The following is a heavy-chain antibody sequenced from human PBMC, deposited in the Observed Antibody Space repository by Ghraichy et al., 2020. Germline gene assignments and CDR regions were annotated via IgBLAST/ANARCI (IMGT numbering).Heavy chain of an antibody. CDR2: IYYSGNT. D-gene: IGHD1-1*01. V-gene: IGHV4-39*01. J-gene: IGHJ4*02. Sequence: SETLSLTCAVFGDSVSRSSNYYWAWIRQPPGKGLEWIGTIYYSGNTYYNPSLKSRVTMFLDTSRNQISLRLTSVTAADAASYYCARKKSGTMEENWGPGTLVTVSS. CDR3: ARKKSGTMEEN. CDR1: GDSVSRSSNYY.